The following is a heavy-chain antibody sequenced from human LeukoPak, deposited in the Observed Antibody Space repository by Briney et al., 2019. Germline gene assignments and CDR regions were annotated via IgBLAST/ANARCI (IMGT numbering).Heavy chain of an antibody. CDR1: GGSISSYY. J-gene: IGHJ4*02. D-gene: IGHD3-22*01. CDR2: IYYSGST. Sequence: PSETLSLTCTVSGGSISSYYWSWIRQPPGKGLEWIGYIYYSGSTNYNPSLKSRVTISVHTSKNQFSLKLSSVTAADTAVYFCARVREDYYDSSGYFHCRFDYWGQGTLVTVSS. CDR3: ARVREDYYDSSGYFHCRFDY. V-gene: IGHV4-59*01.